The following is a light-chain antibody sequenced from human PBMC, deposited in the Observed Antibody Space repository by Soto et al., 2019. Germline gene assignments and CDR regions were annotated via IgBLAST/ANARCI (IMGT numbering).Light chain of an antibody. V-gene: IGLV2-8*01. CDR1: SSDVGAYDY. Sequence: QSALTQPPSASGSPGQSATISCTGTSSDVGAYDYVSWYQQHPGKAPKLMIYEINKRPSGVPDRFSGSKSGNTASLTVSGLQAEDEADYYCSSFAGSNNFPYVFGTGTQLTVL. CDR3: SSFAGSNNFPYV. CDR2: EIN. J-gene: IGLJ1*01.